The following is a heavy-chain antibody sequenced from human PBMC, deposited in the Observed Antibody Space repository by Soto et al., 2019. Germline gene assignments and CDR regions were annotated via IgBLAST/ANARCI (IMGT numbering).Heavy chain of an antibody. CDR1: GFTFSSYG. CDR3: AKDRLANPPYYYYYYGLDV. Sequence: VGSLRLSGAASGFTFSSYGMHWVRQAPGKGLEWVAIISYDGSNKYYADSVKGRFTISRDKSKNTLYLQMNSLRPADTAVYYCAKDRLANPPYYYYYYGLDVWGQGTTVTVSS. V-gene: IGHV3-30*18. CDR2: ISYDGSNK. J-gene: IGHJ6*02. D-gene: IGHD6-25*01.